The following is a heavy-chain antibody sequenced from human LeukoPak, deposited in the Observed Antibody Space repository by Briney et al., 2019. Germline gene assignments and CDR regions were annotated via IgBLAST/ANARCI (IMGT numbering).Heavy chain of an antibody. CDR2: MNPNSGYT. V-gene: IGHV1-8*01. D-gene: IGHD6-13*01. CDR3: ARRYGYSSSHFDY. Sequence: GASVKVSCKASGYTFTSYDINWVRQATGQGLEWMGWMNPNSGYTGYAQKFQGRVTVTRNTSISTAYMELSSLRSEDTAVYYCARRYGYSSSHFDYWGQGTLVTVSS. CDR1: GYTFTSYD. J-gene: IGHJ4*02.